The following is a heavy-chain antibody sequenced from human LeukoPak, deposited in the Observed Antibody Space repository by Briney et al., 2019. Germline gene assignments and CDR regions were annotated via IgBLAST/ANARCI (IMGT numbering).Heavy chain of an antibody. J-gene: IGHJ4*02. CDR1: GYTFTSYG. Sequence: ASVKVSCKASGYTFTSYGISWVRQAPGQRLEWMGWISAYNGNTNYAQKLQGRVTMTTDTSTSTAYMELRSLRSDDTAVYYCARARPVDNMIVDSEGFDYWGQGTLVTVSS. D-gene: IGHD3-22*01. CDR3: ARARPVDNMIVDSEGFDY. V-gene: IGHV1-18*01. CDR2: ISAYNGNT.